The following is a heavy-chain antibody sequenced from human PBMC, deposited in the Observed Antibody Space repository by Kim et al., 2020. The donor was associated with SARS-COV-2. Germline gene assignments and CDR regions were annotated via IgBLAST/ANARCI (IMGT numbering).Heavy chain of an antibody. CDR2: DT. Sequence: DTRYSPSFQGQVTISADKSISTAYLQWSSLKASDTAMYYCARLVSGGFDYWGQGTLVTVSS. D-gene: IGHD2-15*01. J-gene: IGHJ4*02. CDR3: ARLVSGGFDY. V-gene: IGHV5-51*01.